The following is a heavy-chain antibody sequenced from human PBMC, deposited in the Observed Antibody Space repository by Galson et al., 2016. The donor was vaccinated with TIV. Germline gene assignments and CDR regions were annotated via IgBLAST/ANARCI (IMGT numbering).Heavy chain of an antibody. Sequence: SVKVSCKASGYTFISYYMHWVRQAPGQGLEWVGVIDPSGGGTTYAQKFQARVTMTRDTSTRTVYMELSSLRSDDTAVFYCAVWSNIIYFALWGQGTLITVSS. J-gene: IGHJ4*02. CDR2: IDPSGGGT. CDR1: GYTFISYY. V-gene: IGHV1-46*01. CDR3: AVWSNIIYFAL. D-gene: IGHD2-8*02.